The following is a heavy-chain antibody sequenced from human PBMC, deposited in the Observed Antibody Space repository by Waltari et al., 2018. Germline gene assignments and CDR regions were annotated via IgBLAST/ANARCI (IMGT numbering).Heavy chain of an antibody. CDR3: ARVANVAYYYSAGFDY. Sequence: QVQLVESGGGVVQPGNSLRLSCTASGFTLRTHGLHWVGQAPGKGLEWVAMIWVYGNAQYYADSVKGRFTVSRDNSKNTLYLQMNSLTADDTAMYYCARVANVAYYYSAGFDYWGLGTLVTVSS. CDR1: GFTLRTHG. J-gene: IGHJ4*02. V-gene: IGHV3-33*01. D-gene: IGHD3-22*01. CDR2: IWVYGNAQ.